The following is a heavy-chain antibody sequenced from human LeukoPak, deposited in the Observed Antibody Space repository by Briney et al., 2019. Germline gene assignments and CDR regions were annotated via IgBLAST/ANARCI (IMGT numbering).Heavy chain of an antibody. CDR1: GGSFSGYS. D-gene: IGHD3-9*01. CDR3: ARGDLRYFDWLP. CDR2: IKHSGGT. V-gene: IGHV4-34*01. J-gene: IGHJ4*02. Sequence: PSETLSLTCTIYGGSFSGYSWTWIRQPPGEGLEWIGEIKHSGGTNYNPSLKSRVTISVDTSKNQFSLKLSSLTAADTAVYYCARGDLRYFDWLPWGQGTLVTVSS.